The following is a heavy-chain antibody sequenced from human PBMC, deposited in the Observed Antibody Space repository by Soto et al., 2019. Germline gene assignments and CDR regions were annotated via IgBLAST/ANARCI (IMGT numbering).Heavy chain of an antibody. CDR1: GDSIGSTGYF. J-gene: IGHJ4*02. CDR3: ARRRWSGRDFDY. CDR2: ISYSGNT. V-gene: IGHV4-39*01. Sequence: QLQLQESGPGLVKPSETLSLTCTVSGDSIGSTGYFWGWIRQPPGKGLEWVGSISYSGNTYYNPSLKRRVTISADTSKNQFSLRLSSVTAADTAVYYCARRRWSGRDFDYWGQGTLVTVSS. D-gene: IGHD3-3*01.